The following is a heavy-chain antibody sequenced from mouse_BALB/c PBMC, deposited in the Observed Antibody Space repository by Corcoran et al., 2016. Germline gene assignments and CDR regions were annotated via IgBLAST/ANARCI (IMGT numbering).Heavy chain of an antibody. Sequence: EVQLQQSGPELVKPGASVKMSCKASGYTFTSYVMHWVKQKPGQGLKWIGYIYPYNDDTKYNEEFKGKATLTSDKSSSTAYMELRSLTSEDSAVYYCAREVPGGYPFDYWGQGTTLTVSS. D-gene: IGHD2-2*01. J-gene: IGHJ2*01. CDR2: IYPYNDDT. CDR3: AREVPGGYPFDY. V-gene: IGHV1S136*01. CDR1: GYTFTSYV.